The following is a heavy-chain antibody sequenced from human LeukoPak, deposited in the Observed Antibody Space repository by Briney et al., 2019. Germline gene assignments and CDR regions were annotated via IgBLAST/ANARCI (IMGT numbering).Heavy chain of an antibody. CDR1: GFTFSSYG. CDR2: IRYDGSNK. V-gene: IGHV3-30*02. J-gene: IGHJ4*02. Sequence: GGSLRLSCAASGFTFSSYGMHWVRQAPGKGLEWVAFIRYDGSNKYYADCVKGRFTISRDNSKNTLYLQMNSLRAEDTAVYYCAKGEVPGRYYDSSGYSVPYGYWGQGILVTVSS. D-gene: IGHD3-22*01. CDR3: AKGEVPGRYYDSSGYSVPYGY.